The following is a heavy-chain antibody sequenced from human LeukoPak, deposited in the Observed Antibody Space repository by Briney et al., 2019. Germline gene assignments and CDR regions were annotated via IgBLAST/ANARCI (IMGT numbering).Heavy chain of an antibody. D-gene: IGHD3-22*01. V-gene: IGHV3-30*18. CDR2: ISDDGSNK. CDR1: GFTSSNYG. Sequence: GGSLRLSCAASGFTSSNYGMHWVRQAPGKGLEWVALISDDGSNKYYTDSVKGRFTISRDNSKNTMYVQMDSLRAEDTAVYYCAKDIDFDSSGSVNAFDVWGQGTMVTVSS. J-gene: IGHJ3*01. CDR3: AKDIDFDSSGSVNAFDV.